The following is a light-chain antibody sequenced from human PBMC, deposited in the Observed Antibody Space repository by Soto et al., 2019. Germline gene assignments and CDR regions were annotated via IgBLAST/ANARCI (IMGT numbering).Light chain of an antibody. CDR2: GAS. J-gene: IGKJ5*01. Sequence: EIVMTQSPATLSVSPGEGATLSCRASQSIRSSYLTWYQQKPGQAPRLLIYGASSRATGIPVRFSGSGSGTDFTLTISRLEPEDSAVYYCQQYGGSLITFGQGTRLEI. CDR3: QQYGGSLIT. CDR1: QSIRSSY. V-gene: IGKV3-20*01.